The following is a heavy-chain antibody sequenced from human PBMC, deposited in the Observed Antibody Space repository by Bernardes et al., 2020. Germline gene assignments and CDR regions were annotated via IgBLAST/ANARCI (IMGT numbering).Heavy chain of an antibody. V-gene: IGHV3-7*04. D-gene: IGHD2-8*01. CDR3: ARAPYCTNGVCYYYYAMDV. J-gene: IGHJ6*02. CDR2: IKQDGSEK. CDR1: GFTFSTYW. Sequence: GGSLRLSCAASGFTFSTYWMSWVRQAPGKGLEWVANIKQDGSEKYYVDSVKGRFTISRDNAKNALSLQMNSLRAEDTAVYYCARAPYCTNGVCYYYYAMDVWGQGTTVTVSS.